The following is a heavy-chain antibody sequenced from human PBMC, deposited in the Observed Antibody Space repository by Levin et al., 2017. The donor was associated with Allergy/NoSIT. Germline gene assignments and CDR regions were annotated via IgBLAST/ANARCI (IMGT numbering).Heavy chain of an antibody. Sequence: LRLSCTVSGGSISSGDYYWSWIRQPPGKGLEWIGYIYYSGSTYYNPSLKSRVTISVDTSKNQFSLKLSSVTAADTAVYYCARGGYDYGDYGALDYWGQGTLVTVSS. V-gene: IGHV4-30-4*01. J-gene: IGHJ4*02. CDR2: IYYSGST. CDR3: ARGGYDYGDYGALDY. CDR1: GGSISSGDYY. D-gene: IGHD4-17*01.